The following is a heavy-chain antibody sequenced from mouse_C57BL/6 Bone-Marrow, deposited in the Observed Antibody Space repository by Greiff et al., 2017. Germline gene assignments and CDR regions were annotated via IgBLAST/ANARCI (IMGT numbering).Heavy chain of an antibody. CDR3: SRDYGSSPAY. V-gene: IGHV1-54*01. CDR1: GYAFTNYL. D-gene: IGHD1-1*01. Sequence: VKLQQSGAELVRPGTSVKVSCKASGYAFTNYLIEWVKQRPGQGLAWIGVINPGSGGTNYNEKFKGKATLTADKSSSTAYMQLSSLTSEDSAVYFWSRDYGSSPAYWGQGTLVTVSA. J-gene: IGHJ3*01. CDR2: INPGSGGT.